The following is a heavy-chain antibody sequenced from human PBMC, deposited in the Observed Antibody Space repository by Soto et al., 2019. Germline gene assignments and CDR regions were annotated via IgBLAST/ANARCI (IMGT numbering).Heavy chain of an antibody. Sequence: ASVKVSCKASGYTFTSYGIHWVRQAPGQRLEWMGWINAANGDTKYSPKFQGRVTITRDTSASTAYMELSSLRSEDTAVYYCVRRHVSATGIDWFDPWGQGILVAVSS. J-gene: IGHJ5*02. CDR2: INAANGDT. CDR1: GYTFTSYG. D-gene: IGHD6-13*01. CDR3: VRRHVSATGIDWFDP. V-gene: IGHV1-3*01.